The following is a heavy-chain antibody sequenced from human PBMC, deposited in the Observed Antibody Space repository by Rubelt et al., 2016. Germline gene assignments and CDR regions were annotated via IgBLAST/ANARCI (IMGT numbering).Heavy chain of an antibody. Sequence: QVQLQQWGAGLLKPSETLSLTCAVYGGSFSGYYWSWIRQPPGKGLEWIGEINHSGSTNYNPSLKSRVTISVDTSKNQFSLKLSSVTAADTAVYYCAVERRSYYYYGMDVWGQGTTVTVSS. D-gene: IGHD1-1*01. J-gene: IGHJ6*02. V-gene: IGHV4-34*01. CDR3: AVERRSYYYYGMDV. CDR2: INHSGST. CDR1: GGSFSGYY.